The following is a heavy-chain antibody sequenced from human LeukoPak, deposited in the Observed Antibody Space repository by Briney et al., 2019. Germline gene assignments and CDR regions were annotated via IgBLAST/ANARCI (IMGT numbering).Heavy chain of an antibody. CDR3: AREYYYGSGNYYNRIDY. D-gene: IGHD3-10*01. CDR1: GYIFTDYY. Sequence: ASVKVSCKASGYIFTDYYIHWVRQAPGQGLEWMGWIDPNSGGTNYAQKFQGRVTMTRDTSISTAYMVLNRLRSDDTAVYYCAREYYYGSGNYYNRIDYWGQGTLVTVSS. CDR2: IDPNSGGT. V-gene: IGHV1-2*02. J-gene: IGHJ4*02.